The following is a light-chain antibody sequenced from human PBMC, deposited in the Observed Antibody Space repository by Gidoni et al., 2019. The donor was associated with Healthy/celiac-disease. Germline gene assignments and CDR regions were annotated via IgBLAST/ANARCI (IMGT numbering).Light chain of an antibody. V-gene: IGKV1-39*01. J-gene: IGKJ3*01. CDR3: QQSYSTPA. Sequence: DIQMTQSPSSLSASVGDRVTITCRASQSISSYLTWYQQKPGKAPKLLIYASSSLQSGVSSRFSGSASGTDFTLTISSLQPEDFATYYCQQSYSTPAFGPGTKVEIK. CDR2: ASS. CDR1: QSISSY.